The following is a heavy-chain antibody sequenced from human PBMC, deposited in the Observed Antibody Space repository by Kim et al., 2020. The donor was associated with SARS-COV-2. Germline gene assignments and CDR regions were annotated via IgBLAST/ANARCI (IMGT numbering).Heavy chain of an antibody. J-gene: IGHJ4*02. CDR2: IYHSGST. CDR1: GGSISSSNW. Sequence: SETLSLTCAVSGGSISSSNWWSWVRQPPGKGLEWIGEIYHSGSTNYNPSLKSRVTISVDKSKNQFSLKLSSVTAADTAVYYCARGLLAYCGGDCYSPAPFDYWGQGTLVTVSS. V-gene: IGHV4-4*02. CDR3: ARGLLAYCGGDCYSPAPFDY. D-gene: IGHD2-21*02.